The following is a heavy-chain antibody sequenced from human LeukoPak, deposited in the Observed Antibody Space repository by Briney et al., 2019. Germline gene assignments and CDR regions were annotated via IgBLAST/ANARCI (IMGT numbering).Heavy chain of an antibody. D-gene: IGHD3-3*01. CDR2: IYYSGST. J-gene: IGHJ4*02. V-gene: IGHV4-59*12. CDR3: AWSGYPYYFDY. CDR1: GGSISSYY. Sequence: SETLSLTCTVSGGSISSYYLSWIRQPPGKGLEWIGYIYYSGSTNYNPSLKSRVTISVDTSKNQFSLKLSSVTAADTAVYYCAWSGYPYYFDYWGQGTLVTVSS.